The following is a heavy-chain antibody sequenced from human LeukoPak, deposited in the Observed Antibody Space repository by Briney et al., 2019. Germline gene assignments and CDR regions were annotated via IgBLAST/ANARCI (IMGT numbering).Heavy chain of an antibody. CDR3: ARERTPYDYVWGSYRYTGAFDI. V-gene: IGHV4-59*01. Sequence: PSETLSLTCAVYGGSFSGYYWSWIRQPPGKGLEWIGYIYCSGSTNYNPSLKSRVTISVDTSKNQFSLKLSSVTAADTAVYYCARERTPYDYVWGSYRYTGAFDIWGQGTMVTVSS. CDR2: IYCSGST. CDR1: GGSFSGYY. J-gene: IGHJ3*02. D-gene: IGHD3-16*02.